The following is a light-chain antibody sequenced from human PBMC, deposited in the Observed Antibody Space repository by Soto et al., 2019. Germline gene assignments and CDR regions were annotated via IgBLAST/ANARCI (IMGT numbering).Light chain of an antibody. Sequence: QSALTQPASVSGSPGQSITISCTGTSSDVGGYNYVSWYQQHPGKAPKLMIYDVSKRPSGVSNRFSGSKSGNTASLTISELQAEDEADYYCSSYTSSSTSVVFGGGTKLTVL. V-gene: IGLV2-14*01. CDR3: SSYTSSSTSVV. J-gene: IGLJ2*01. CDR2: DVS. CDR1: SSDVGGYNY.